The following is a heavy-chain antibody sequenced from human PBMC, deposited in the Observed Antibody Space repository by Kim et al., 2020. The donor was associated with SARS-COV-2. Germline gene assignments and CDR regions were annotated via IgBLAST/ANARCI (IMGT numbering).Heavy chain of an antibody. CDR2: IKSKTDGGTT. Sequence: GGSLRLSCAASGFTFSNAWMSWVRQAPGKGLEWVGRIKSKTDGGTTDYAAPVKGRFTISRDDSKNTLYLQMNSLKTEDTAVYYCTTDSVRDGYNPKLGYWGQGTLVTVSS. D-gene: IGHD5-12*01. J-gene: IGHJ4*02. V-gene: IGHV3-15*01. CDR1: GFTFSNAW. CDR3: TTDSVRDGYNPKLGY.